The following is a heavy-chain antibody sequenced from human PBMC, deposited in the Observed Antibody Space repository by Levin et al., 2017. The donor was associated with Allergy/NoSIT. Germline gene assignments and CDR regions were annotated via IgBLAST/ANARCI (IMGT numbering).Heavy chain of an antibody. Sequence: SETLSLTCTVSGGSISSGGYYWSWIRQHPGKGLEWIGYIYYSGSTYYNPSLKSRVTISVDTSKNQFSLKLSSVTAADTAVYYCARADTVTTKTYDYWGQGTLVTVSS. CDR1: GGSISSGGYY. V-gene: IGHV4-31*03. D-gene: IGHD4-11*01. CDR2: IYYSGST. CDR3: ARADTVTTKTYDY. J-gene: IGHJ4*02.